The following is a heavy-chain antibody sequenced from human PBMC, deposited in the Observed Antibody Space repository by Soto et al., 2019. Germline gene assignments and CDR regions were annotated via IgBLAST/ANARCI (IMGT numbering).Heavy chain of an antibody. CDR1: GGSFSGYY. V-gene: IGHV4-34*01. CDR3: ARGSMPNHDASDI. Sequence: PSETLSLTCAVYGGSFSGYYWSWIRQPPGKGLEWIGEINHSGSTNYNPSLKSRVTISVDTSKNQFSLKLSSVTAADTAVYYCARGSMPNHDASDIWGQGTMVTVSS. CDR2: INHSGST. J-gene: IGHJ3*02. D-gene: IGHD2-2*01.